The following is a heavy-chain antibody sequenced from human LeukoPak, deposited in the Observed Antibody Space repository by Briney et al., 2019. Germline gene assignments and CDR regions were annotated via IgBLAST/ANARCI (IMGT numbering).Heavy chain of an antibody. Sequence: GGSLRLSCAASGFTFSSYWMSWVRQAPGKGLEWVANIKPDGSDQYYVDSVKGRFTISRDNAKNSLYLQMNSLRAEGTAVYYCARQPAGYYYDSSGIDYWGQGTLVTVSS. CDR2: IKPDGSDQ. CDR1: GFTFSSYW. J-gene: IGHJ4*02. V-gene: IGHV3-7*01. D-gene: IGHD3-22*01. CDR3: ARQPAGYYYDSSGIDY.